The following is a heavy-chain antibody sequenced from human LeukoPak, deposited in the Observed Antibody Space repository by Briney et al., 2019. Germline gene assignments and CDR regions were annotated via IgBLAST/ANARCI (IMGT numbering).Heavy chain of an antibody. V-gene: IGHV4-59*01. J-gene: IGHJ4*02. Sequence: SETLSLTCTVSGGSISSYYWSWIRQPPGKGLEWIAYIYYIGSTDYNPSPKSRVTISVDTSKNQFSLKLSSVTAADTAVYYCARVYHDSSGFYPDYWGQGTLVTVSS. CDR3: ARVYHDSSGFYPDY. D-gene: IGHD3-22*01. CDR1: GGSISSYY. CDR2: IYYIGST.